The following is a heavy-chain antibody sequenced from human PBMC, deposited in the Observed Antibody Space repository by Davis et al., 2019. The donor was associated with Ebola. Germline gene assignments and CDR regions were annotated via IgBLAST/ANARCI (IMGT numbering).Heavy chain of an antibody. J-gene: IGHJ6*03. V-gene: IGHV1-24*01. Sequence: ASVKVSCKVSGYTLTELSMHWVRQAPGKGLEWMGGFDPEDGETIYAQKFQGRVTMTRDTSTSTVYMELSSLRSEDTAVYYCAREAHCSSTSCPSGYMDVWGKGTTVTVSS. CDR3: AREAHCSSTSCPSGYMDV. D-gene: IGHD2-2*01. CDR1: GYTLTELS. CDR2: FDPEDGET.